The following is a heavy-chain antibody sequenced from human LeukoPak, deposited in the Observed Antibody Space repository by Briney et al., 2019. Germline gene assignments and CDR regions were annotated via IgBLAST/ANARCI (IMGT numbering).Heavy chain of an antibody. J-gene: IGHJ5*02. Sequence: SETLSLTCTVFGGSIRSYYWSWIRQPPGRGLEWLGYISYSGSTSYNPSLKSRVTISLGTSRNQFSLKLTSVTAADTAVYYCARHGSGSSLALYPWGQGTLVTVSS. CDR1: GGSIRSYY. D-gene: IGHD3-10*01. CDR3: ARHGSGSSLALYP. CDR2: ISYSGST. V-gene: IGHV4-59*08.